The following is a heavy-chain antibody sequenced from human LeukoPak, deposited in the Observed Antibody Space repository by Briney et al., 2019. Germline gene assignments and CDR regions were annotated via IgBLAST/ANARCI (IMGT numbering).Heavy chain of an antibody. Sequence: SETLSLTRTVSGGSLISGTVYWSWIRQPAGKGLEWLGRIFPSGGTDYNPSVKSRLTMSIDTSKDQFSLNLASVTAADTAVYYCARVFWKSGGYLDYWGQGILVTVSS. D-gene: IGHD3-22*01. V-gene: IGHV4-61*02. CDR1: GGSLISGTVY. CDR3: ARVFWKSGGYLDY. J-gene: IGHJ4*02. CDR2: IFPSGGT.